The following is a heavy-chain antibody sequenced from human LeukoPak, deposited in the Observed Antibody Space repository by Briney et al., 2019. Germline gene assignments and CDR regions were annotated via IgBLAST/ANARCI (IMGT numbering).Heavy chain of an antibody. CDR2: FDPEDGET. CDR3: ATAVVVFFDY. V-gene: IGHV1-24*01. Sequence: ASVKVSCKVSGYTLTELSMHWVRQAPGKGLEWMGGFDPEDGETIYAQKFQGRVTMTKDTSTDTAYMELSSLRSEDTAVYYCATAVVVFFDYWGQGTLVTVSS. D-gene: IGHD2-15*01. CDR1: GYTLTELS. J-gene: IGHJ4*02.